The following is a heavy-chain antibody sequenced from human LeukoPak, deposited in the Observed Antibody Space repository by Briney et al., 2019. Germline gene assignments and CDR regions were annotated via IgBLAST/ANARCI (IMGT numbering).Heavy chain of an antibody. CDR2: ISAYNGNT. CDR3: ARGGGADSSGYYNY. Sequence: ASVEVSCKASGYTFTSYGISWVRQAPGQGLEWMGRISAYNGNTNYAQKLQGRVTMTTDTSTSTAYMELRSLRSDDTAVYYCARGGGADSSGYYNYWGQGTLVTVSS. D-gene: IGHD3-22*01. CDR1: GYTFTSYG. V-gene: IGHV1-18*01. J-gene: IGHJ4*02.